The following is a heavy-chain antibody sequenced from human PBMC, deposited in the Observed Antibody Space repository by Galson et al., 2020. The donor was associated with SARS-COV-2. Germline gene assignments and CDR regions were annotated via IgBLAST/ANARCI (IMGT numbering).Heavy chain of an antibody. CDR1: GDSVSRINTA. CDR3: ARQPDKHASGRFDY. D-gene: IGHD6-19*01. V-gene: IGHV6-1*01. CDR2: TYYRSEWYN. Sequence: SQTLSLTCAISGDSVSRINTAWIWIRQSPSRGLEWLGRTYYRSEWYNDYAVSMKSRITINPDTSKNQFSLHLNSVTPEDTAVYFCARQPDKHASGRFDYWGQGTLVTVSS. J-gene: IGHJ4*02.